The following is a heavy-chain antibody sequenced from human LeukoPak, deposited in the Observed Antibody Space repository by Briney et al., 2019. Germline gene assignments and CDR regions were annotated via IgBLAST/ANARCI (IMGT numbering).Heavy chain of an antibody. Sequence: SETLSLTCTVSGGSITSTTYYWGWIRQPPGKGPEWIGSIYYSGSTYYNPSLKSRVTISGDTSKNQLSLKLSSVTAADTAVYYCARRRDSSSWYEEDYWGQGTLVTVSS. J-gene: IGHJ4*02. CDR1: GGSITSTTYY. V-gene: IGHV4-39*01. D-gene: IGHD6-13*01. CDR2: IYYSGST. CDR3: ARRRDSSSWYEEDY.